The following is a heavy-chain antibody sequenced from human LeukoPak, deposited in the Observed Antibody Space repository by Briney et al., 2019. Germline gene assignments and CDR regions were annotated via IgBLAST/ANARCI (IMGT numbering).Heavy chain of an antibody. CDR2: ISGSGGST. CDR1: GFTFCSYA. J-gene: IGHJ4*02. Sequence: GGSLRLSCAASGFTFCSYAMSWVRQAPGKGLEWVSAISGSGGSTYYVDSVKGRFTISRDNSKNTLYLQMNSLRAEDTAEYYCAKERYSDYDVSFDYWGQGTLVTVSS. CDR3: AKERYSDYDVSFDY. D-gene: IGHD5-12*01. V-gene: IGHV3-23*01.